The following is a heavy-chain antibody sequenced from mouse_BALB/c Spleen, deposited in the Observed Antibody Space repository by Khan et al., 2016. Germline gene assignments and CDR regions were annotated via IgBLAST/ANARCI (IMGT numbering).Heavy chain of an antibody. CDR2: INTYTGAS. D-gene: IGHD1-1*02. CDR3: AIGGDYGGFAS. Sequence: QFQLVQSGPELKKPGETVKISCKASGYTFTNYGMNWVKQAPGKGLKWMGWINTYTGASTYADDFKGRFAISLQTSASTAYLQINNRKNEDTAAYFCAIGGDYGGFASWGQGTLVTVSA. CDR1: GYTFTNYG. V-gene: IGHV9-3-1*01. J-gene: IGHJ3*01.